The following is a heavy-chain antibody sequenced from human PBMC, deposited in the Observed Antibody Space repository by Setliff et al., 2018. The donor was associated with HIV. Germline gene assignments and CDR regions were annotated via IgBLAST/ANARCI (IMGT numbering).Heavy chain of an antibody. J-gene: IGHJ5*02. D-gene: IGHD5-12*01. CDR2: LYYSGST. Sequence: TLSLNCTVSGVSIRSYYWTWIRQSPGKGLEWIGHLYYSGSTNYNPSLRGRVTISVDTSKNQVSLKLNSVSAADTGVYYCVAPDYSGYDSAWFDPWGQGTLVTVSS. CDR1: GVSIRSYY. V-gene: IGHV4-59*01. CDR3: VAPDYSGYDSAWFDP.